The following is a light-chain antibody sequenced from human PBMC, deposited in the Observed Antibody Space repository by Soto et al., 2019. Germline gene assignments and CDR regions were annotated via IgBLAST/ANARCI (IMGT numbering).Light chain of an antibody. V-gene: IGLV2-14*03. CDR3: SSYTSSSTLV. J-gene: IGLJ1*01. Sequence: QSALTQPASVSGSPGQSITISCTGTSSDFGGYSYVSWYQQHPGKAPKLMIYDVSNRPSGVSNRFSGSKSGNTASLTISGLQAEDDADYYCSSYTSSSTLVFGTGTKLTVL. CDR2: DVS. CDR1: SSDFGGYSY.